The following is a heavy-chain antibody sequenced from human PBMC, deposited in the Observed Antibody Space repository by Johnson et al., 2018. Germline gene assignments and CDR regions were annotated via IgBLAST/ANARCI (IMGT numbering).Heavy chain of an antibody. V-gene: IGHV4-59*01. CDR1: GGSISSYY. Sequence: QVQLQESGPGLVKXSETLSLXCTVSGGSISSYYWSWIRQPPGKGLEWMGYIYYSGSTNYNPSLQSRVTISVDTSKNQFSLKLSSVTAADTAVYYCARARVQQLVPVYYYYGMDVWGQGTTVTVSS. J-gene: IGHJ6*02. D-gene: IGHD6-6*01. CDR3: ARARVQQLVPVYYYYGMDV. CDR2: IYYSGST.